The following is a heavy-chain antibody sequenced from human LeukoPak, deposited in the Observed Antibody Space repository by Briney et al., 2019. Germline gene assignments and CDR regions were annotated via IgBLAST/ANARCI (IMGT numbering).Heavy chain of an antibody. CDR3: ARELSGYGASDY. J-gene: IGHJ4*02. D-gene: IGHD3-22*01. CDR1: GGSISSSSYY. V-gene: IGHV4-31*03. Sequence: PSETLSLTCTVSGGSISSSSYYWSWIRQHPGKGLEWIGYIYYSGSTYYNPSLKSRVTISVDTSKNQFSLKLSSVTAADTAVYYCARELSGYGASDYWGQGTLVTVSS. CDR2: IYYSGST.